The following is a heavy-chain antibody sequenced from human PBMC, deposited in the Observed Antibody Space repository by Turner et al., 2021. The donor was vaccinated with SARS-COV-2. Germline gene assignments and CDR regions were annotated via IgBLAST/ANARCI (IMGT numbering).Heavy chain of an antibody. D-gene: IGHD2-21*02. CDR3: ARDHWGNVVVVTANHYYYGMDV. CDR1: GFTFSSYA. J-gene: IGHJ6*02. Sequence: QVQLVGSGGGVVQPGRSLRLSCAASGFTFSSYAMHWVRQAPGKGLECVAVISYDGSNKYYADSVKGRFTISRDNSKNTLYLQMNSLRAEDTAVYYCARDHWGNVVVVTANHYYYGMDVWGQGTTVTVSS. CDR2: ISYDGSNK. V-gene: IGHV3-30-3*01.